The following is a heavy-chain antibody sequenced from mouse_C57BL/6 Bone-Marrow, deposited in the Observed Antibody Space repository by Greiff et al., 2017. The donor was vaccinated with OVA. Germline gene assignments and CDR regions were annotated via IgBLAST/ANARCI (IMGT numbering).Heavy chain of an antibody. V-gene: IGHV1-22*01. Sequence: EVKLVESGPELVKPGASVKMSCKASGYTFTDYNMHWVKQSHGKSLEWIGYINPNNGGTSYNQKFKGKATLTVNKSSSTAYMELRSLTSEDSAVYYCASYDGYYVPFDYWGQGTTLTVSS. J-gene: IGHJ2*01. D-gene: IGHD2-3*01. CDR2: INPNNGGT. CDR1: GYTFTDYN. CDR3: ASYDGYYVPFDY.